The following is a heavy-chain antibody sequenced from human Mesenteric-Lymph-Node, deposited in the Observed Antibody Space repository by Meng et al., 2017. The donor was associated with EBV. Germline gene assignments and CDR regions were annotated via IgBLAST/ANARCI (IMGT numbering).Heavy chain of an antibody. J-gene: IGHJ4*02. Sequence: ELVGSGGGLLQHGGSLRLSCADAGFTVSSNYMSWVRQAPGKGLEWVSVISGSAGNTYYADSVKGRFTISRDLSNNTLYLQMNSLRAEDTAIYYCAKLLKYWGQGTLVTVSS. CDR1: GFTVSSNY. V-gene: IGHV3-23*04. CDR3: AKLLKY. CDR2: ISGSAGNT.